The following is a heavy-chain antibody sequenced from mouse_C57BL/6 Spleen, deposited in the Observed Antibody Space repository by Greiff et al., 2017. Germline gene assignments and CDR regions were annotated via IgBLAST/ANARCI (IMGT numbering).Heavy chain of an antibody. D-gene: IGHD1-1*01. V-gene: IGHV1-64*01. CDR3: ARGSYYGSSYLWYFDV. Sequence: QVQLKQPGAELVKPGASVKLSCKASGYTFTSYWMHWVKQRPGQGLEWIGMIHPNSGSTNYNEKFKSKATLTVDKSSSTAYMQLSSLTSEDSAVYYCARGSYYGSSYLWYFDVWGTGTTVTVSS. CDR1: GYTFTSYW. CDR2: IHPNSGST. J-gene: IGHJ1*03.